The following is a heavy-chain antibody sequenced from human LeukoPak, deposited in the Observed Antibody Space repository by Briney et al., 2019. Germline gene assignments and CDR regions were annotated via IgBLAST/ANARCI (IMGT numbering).Heavy chain of an antibody. CDR3: ARMGNYDYVWGSYFYFDY. J-gene: IGHJ4*02. D-gene: IGHD3-16*01. CDR1: GFTFSSYA. Sequence: GSLRLSCAASGFTFSSYAMSWIRQPPGKGLEWIGEINHSGSTNYNPSLKSRVTISVDTSKNQFSLKLSSVTAADTAVYYCARMGNYDYVWGSYFYFDYWGQGTLVTVSS. CDR2: INHSGST. V-gene: IGHV4-34*01.